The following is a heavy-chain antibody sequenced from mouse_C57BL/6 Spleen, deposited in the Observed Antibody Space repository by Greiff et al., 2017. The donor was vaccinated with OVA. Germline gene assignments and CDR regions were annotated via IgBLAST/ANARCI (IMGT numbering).Heavy chain of an antibody. V-gene: IGHV1-61*01. CDR2: IYPSDSET. CDR3: ARSPYYYGSSDDYFDY. Sequence: QVHVKQPGAELVRPGSSVKLSCKASGYTFTSYWMDWVKQRPGQGLEWIGNIYPSDSETHYNQKFKDKATLTVDKSSSTAYMQLSSLTSEDSAVYYCARSPYYYGSSDDYFDYWGQGTTLTVSS. J-gene: IGHJ2*01. CDR1: GYTFTSYW. D-gene: IGHD1-1*01.